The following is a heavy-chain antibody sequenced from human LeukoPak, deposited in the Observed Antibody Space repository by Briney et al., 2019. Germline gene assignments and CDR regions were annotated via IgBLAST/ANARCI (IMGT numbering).Heavy chain of an antibody. Sequence: GGSLRLSRAASGFTFSSYSMNWVRQAPGKGLEWVSSISSSSSYIYYADSVKGRFTISRDNAKNSLYLQMNSLRAEDTAVYYCARYGDYDSGPLDYWGQGTLVTVSS. CDR2: ISSSSSYI. V-gene: IGHV3-21*01. J-gene: IGHJ4*02. CDR1: GFTFSSYS. CDR3: ARYGDYDSGPLDY. D-gene: IGHD4-17*01.